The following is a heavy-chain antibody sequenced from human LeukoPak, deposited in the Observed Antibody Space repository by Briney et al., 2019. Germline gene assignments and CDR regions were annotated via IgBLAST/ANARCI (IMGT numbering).Heavy chain of an antibody. CDR3: AVTGSGTVTTWGIFVY. V-gene: IGHV1-46*01. CDR2: INPSGGST. CDR1: GYTFTSYY. Sequence: ASVKVYCKASGYTFTSYYMHWVRQPPGQGLEWMGIINPSGGSTSYAQKFQGRVTMTRDTSTSTVYMELSSLRSEDTAVYYCAVTGSGTVTTWGIFVYWGQGTLVTVSS. D-gene: IGHD4-17*01. J-gene: IGHJ4*02.